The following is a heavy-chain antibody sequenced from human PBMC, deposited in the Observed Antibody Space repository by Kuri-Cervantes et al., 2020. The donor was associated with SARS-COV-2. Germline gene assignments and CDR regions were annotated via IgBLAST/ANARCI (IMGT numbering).Heavy chain of an antibody. V-gene: IGHV3-30*04. CDR1: GFSFSSYA. CDR2: VSYGGSDN. CDR3: ARDMGAIVLVRRDWFDP. Sequence: GESLKISCATSGFSFSSYAMHWVRQAPGKGPEWVAVVSYGGSDNDYADSVKGRFSISRDNSKNTLYLQMSSLRIEDTAIYYCARDMGAIVLVRRDWFDPWGPGTLVTVSS. D-gene: IGHD2-2*01. J-gene: IGHJ5*02.